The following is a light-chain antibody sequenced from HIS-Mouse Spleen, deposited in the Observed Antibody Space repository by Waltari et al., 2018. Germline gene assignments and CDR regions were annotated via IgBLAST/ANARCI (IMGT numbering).Light chain of an antibody. J-gene: IGKJ1*01. CDR1: QGISSY. CDR2: AES. Sequence: IQLTQSPSFLSASVGDRVNITCRASQGISSYLAWYQQKPGKAPKLLIYAESTLQSGVPSRFSGSGSGTEFTLTISSLQPEDFATYYCQQLNSYPPTFGQGTKVEIK. CDR3: QQLNSYPPT. V-gene: IGKV1-9*01.